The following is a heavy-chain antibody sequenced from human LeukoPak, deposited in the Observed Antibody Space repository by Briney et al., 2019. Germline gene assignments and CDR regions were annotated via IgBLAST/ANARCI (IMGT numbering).Heavy chain of an antibody. CDR3: ARGDMVRRVKLFRWFDP. CDR2: MSASGRG. Sequence: SETLSLTCTVSGDSMSSYAWTWIRQPPGKGPEWIGNMSASGRGIYNPSLESRVSFSVDTAKNQFSLKVRSVTAADTAVYYCARGDMVRRVKLFRWFDPWGQGTLVSVSS. V-gene: IGHV4-59*01. J-gene: IGHJ5*02. CDR1: GDSMSSYA. D-gene: IGHD3-10*01.